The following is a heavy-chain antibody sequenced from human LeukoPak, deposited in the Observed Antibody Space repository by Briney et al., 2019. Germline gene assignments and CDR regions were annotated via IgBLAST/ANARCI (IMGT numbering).Heavy chain of an antibody. V-gene: IGHV4-61*01. CDR2: IYYSGST. CDR3: ARGPPNWGYDY. Sequence: SETLSLTCTVSGGSVSSGSYYWSWIRQPPGKGLEWIGYIYYSGSTNYNPSLKSRVTISVDTSKNQFSLKLSSVTAADTAVYYCARGPPNWGYDYWGPGTLVAVSS. J-gene: IGHJ4*02. CDR1: GGSVSSGSYY. D-gene: IGHD7-27*01.